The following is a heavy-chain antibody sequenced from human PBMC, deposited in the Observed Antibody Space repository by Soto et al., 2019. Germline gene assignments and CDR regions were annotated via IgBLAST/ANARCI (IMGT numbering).Heavy chain of an antibody. D-gene: IGHD3-16*01. V-gene: IGHV4-31*03. J-gene: IGHJ6*02. CDR1: GGSISSGGYY. CDR2: IYYSGST. Sequence: SETLSLTCTVSGGSISSGGYYWSWIRQHPGKGLEWIGYIYYSGSTYYNPSLKSRVTISVDTSKNQFSLKLSSVTAADTAVYYCARDFEHPGGRYGMDVWGQGTTVTVS. CDR3: ARDFEHPGGRYGMDV.